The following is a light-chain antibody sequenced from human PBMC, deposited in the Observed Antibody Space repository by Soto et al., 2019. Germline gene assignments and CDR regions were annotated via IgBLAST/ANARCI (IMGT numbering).Light chain of an antibody. V-gene: IGKV3-15*01. CDR2: GAS. CDR1: ESVGRH. J-gene: IGKJ1*01. Sequence: EIVVTQSPATLSVSPGERTTLSFRASESVGRHLAWYHQKPGQAPRLLIHGASTRAPGFPARFSGSGSGTDFTLTISSLQSEDFAVYYCQQYDNWPWTFGQGTKVDI. CDR3: QQYDNWPWT.